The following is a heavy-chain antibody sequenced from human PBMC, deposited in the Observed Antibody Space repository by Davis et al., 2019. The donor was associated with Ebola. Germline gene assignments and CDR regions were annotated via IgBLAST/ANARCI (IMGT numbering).Heavy chain of an antibody. CDR2: IKQDGSEK. Sequence: GESLKISCAASGFTFSSYSMNWVRQAPGKGLEWVANIKQDGSEKYYVDSVKGRFTISRDNAKNSLYLQMNSLRAEDTAVYYCARCGVVGDPDAFDIWGQGTMVTVSS. D-gene: IGHD2-15*01. J-gene: IGHJ3*02. CDR3: ARCGVVGDPDAFDI. CDR1: GFTFSSYS. V-gene: IGHV3-7*03.